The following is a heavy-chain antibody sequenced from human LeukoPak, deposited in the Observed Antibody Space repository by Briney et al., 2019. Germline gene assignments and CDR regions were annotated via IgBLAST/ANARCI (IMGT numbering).Heavy chain of an antibody. V-gene: IGHV3-23*01. D-gene: IGHD3-10*01. CDR2: INGNGGST. CDR3: TKAPPGKFGP. Sequence: PGGSLRLSCAASGFAFSSYAMNWVRQAPGKGLEWVSAINGNGGSTYYADSVKGRFTISRDNSKNTLYLQMNSLRAEDTAMYYCTKAPPGKFGPWGQGTLVTVSS. CDR1: GFAFSSYA. J-gene: IGHJ5*02.